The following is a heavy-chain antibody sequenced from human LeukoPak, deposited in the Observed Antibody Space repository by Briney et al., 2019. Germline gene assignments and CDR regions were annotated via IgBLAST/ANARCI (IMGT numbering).Heavy chain of an antibody. CDR1: GFTFSDNY. V-gene: IGHV3-53*01. Sequence: GGSLRLSCAASGFTFSDNYMSWVRQAPGKGLEWVSLIYSDGSTYYADSVKGRFTISRDNSKNTLYLQMNSLRADDTAVYYCARSWSSTYFDFWGQGTLVTVSS. J-gene: IGHJ4*02. CDR3: ARSWSSTYFDF. CDR2: IYSDGST.